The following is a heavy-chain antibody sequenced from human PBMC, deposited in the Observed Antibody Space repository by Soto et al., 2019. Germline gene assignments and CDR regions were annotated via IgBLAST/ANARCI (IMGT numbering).Heavy chain of an antibody. Sequence: SETLYLTCAVYGGSFSGYYLSWIRQPPGKGLEWIGEINHSGSTNYNPSLKSRVTISVDTSKNQFSLKLSSVTAADTAVYYCARGAERGYSYGLYYFDYWGQGTLVTVSS. CDR2: INHSGST. CDR3: ARGAERGYSYGLYYFDY. V-gene: IGHV4-34*01. D-gene: IGHD5-18*01. J-gene: IGHJ4*02. CDR1: GGSFSGYY.